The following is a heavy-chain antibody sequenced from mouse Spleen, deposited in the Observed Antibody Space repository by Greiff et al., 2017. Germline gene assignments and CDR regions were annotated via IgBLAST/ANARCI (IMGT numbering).Heavy chain of an antibody. CDR2: IDPETGGT. Sequence: QVQLQQSGAELVRPGASVTLSCKASGYTFTDYEMHWVKQTPVHGLEWIGAIDPETGGTAYNQKFKGKAILTADKSSSTAYMELRSLTSEDSAVYYCTRLARYYYAMDYWGQGTSVTVSS. V-gene: IGHV1-15*01. CDR1: GYTFTDYE. J-gene: IGHJ4*01. CDR3: TRLARYYYAMDY.